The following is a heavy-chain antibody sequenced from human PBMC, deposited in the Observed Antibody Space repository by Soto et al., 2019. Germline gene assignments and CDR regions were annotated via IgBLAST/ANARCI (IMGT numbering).Heavy chain of an antibody. CDR1: GFTFSSYW. CDR3: ARPGGVGDLDY. CDR2: IKQDGSGK. V-gene: IGHV3-7*01. D-gene: IGHD3-10*01. Sequence: GGSLRLSCAASGFTFSSYWMSWVRQAPGKGLEWVANIKQDGSGKYYVDSGKGRFTISRDNAKNSLYLQMNSLRAEDTAVYYCARPGGVGDLDYWGQGTLVTVSS. J-gene: IGHJ4*02.